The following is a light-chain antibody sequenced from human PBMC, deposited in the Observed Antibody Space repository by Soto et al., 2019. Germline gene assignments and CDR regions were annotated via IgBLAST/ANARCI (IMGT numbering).Light chain of an antibody. V-gene: IGLV2-11*01. Sequence: QSVLTQPRSVSGSPGQSVTISCTGTSSDVGGYNYVSWYQQHPGKAPKLMIYDVSKRPSGVPDRFSGSKSDNTASLTISGLQAEDEADYYCCSYAGSYVFGTGTKVTVL. J-gene: IGLJ1*01. CDR3: CSYAGSYV. CDR1: SSDVGGYNY. CDR2: DVS.